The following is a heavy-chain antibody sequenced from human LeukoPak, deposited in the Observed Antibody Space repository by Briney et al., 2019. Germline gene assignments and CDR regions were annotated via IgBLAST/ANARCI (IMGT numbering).Heavy chain of an antibody. CDR1: GYTFTGYY. J-gene: IGHJ4*02. V-gene: IGHV1-2*02. CDR3: ARVNNSFGGVFGNVVDY. CDR2: INPNSGGT. Sequence: GASVKVSCKASGYTFTGYYMHWVRQAPGQGLEWMGWINPNSGGTNYAQKFQGRVTMTRDTSISTAYMELSRLRSDDTAVYYCARVNNSFGGVFGNVVDYWGQGTLVTVSS. D-gene: IGHD3-16*02.